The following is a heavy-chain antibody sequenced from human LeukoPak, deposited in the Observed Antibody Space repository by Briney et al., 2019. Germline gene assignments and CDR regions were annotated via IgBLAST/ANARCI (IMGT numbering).Heavy chain of an antibody. CDR2: IYYSGST. CDR3: ARATKEQFWSGYYGFDP. Sequence: PSETLSLTCTVSGGSISSGGYYWSWIRQHPGKGLEWIGYIYYSGSTYYNPSLKSRVTISVDTSKNQFSLKLSSVTAADTAVYYCARATKEQFWSGYYGFDPWGQGTLVTVSS. V-gene: IGHV4-31*03. D-gene: IGHD3-3*01. CDR1: GGSISSGGYY. J-gene: IGHJ5*02.